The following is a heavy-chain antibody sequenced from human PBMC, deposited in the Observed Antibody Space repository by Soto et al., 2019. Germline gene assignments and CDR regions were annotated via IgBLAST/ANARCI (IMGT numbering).Heavy chain of an antibody. CDR3: AKDFWYNWNFFDY. CDR2: ISGSGGST. CDR1: GFTFSSYA. Sequence: AGGSLRLSCAASGFTFSSYAMSWVRQAPGKGLEWVSAISGSGGSTYYADSVKGRFTISRDNSKNTLYLQMNSLRAEDTAVYYCAKDFWYNWNFFDYWGQGTLVTVSS. D-gene: IGHD1-1*01. J-gene: IGHJ4*02. V-gene: IGHV3-23*01.